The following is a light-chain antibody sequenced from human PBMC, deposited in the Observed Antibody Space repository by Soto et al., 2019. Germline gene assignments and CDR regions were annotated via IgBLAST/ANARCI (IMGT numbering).Light chain of an antibody. CDR3: MQVLKAPPT. Sequence: DIVMTQSPLSLPVTPGETASISCRSSQSLLQSHGTDYLGWCVQKPGQIPQLLIYLGSSRAPGVPDRFRASGSGTDFALKISRVEAEDVVIYYCMQVLKAPPTFGGGTKVEIK. CDR2: LGS. J-gene: IGKJ4*01. V-gene: IGKV2-28*01. CDR1: QSLLQSHGTDY.